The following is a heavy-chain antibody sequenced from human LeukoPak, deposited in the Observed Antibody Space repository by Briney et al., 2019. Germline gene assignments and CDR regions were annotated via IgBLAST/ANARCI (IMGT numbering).Heavy chain of an antibody. D-gene: IGHD6-13*01. CDR3: ARELAAADPSSFDY. J-gene: IGHJ4*02. CDR1: GYTFTNYG. Sequence: ASVKVSCKTSGYTFTNYGISWVRQAPGQGLEWMGWISGYNDNTNYDQKLQDRVTMTTDTSTTTAYMELRSLRSDDTAVYYCARELAAADPSSFDYWGQGTLVTVSS. CDR2: ISGYNDNT. V-gene: IGHV1-18*01.